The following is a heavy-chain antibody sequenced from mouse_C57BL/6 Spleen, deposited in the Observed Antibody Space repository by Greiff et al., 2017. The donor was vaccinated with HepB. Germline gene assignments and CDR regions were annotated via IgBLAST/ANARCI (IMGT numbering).Heavy chain of an antibody. CDR2: IDPNSGGT. D-gene: IGHD1-1*01. CDR3: ARYYCGSSYYAMDY. CDR1: GYTFTSYW. Sequence: VQLQQPGAELVKPGASVKLSCKASGYTFTSYWMPWVKQRPGRGLEWIGRIDPNSGGTKYNEKFKSKATLTVDKSSSTAYMQLSSLTSEDSAVYYCARYYCGSSYYAMDYWGQGTSVTVSS. V-gene: IGHV1-72*01. J-gene: IGHJ4*01.